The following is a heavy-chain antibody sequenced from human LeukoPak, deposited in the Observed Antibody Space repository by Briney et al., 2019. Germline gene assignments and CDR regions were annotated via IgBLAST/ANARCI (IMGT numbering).Heavy chain of an antibody. J-gene: IGHJ4*02. CDR1: GFTLSKYA. D-gene: IGHD3-10*01. CDR2: ITARGTTT. Sequence: PGGSLRLSCAASGFTLSKYAMTWVRQAPGKGLEWVSAITARGTTTYYADSVKGRFTISRDDSKNTLSLQMDSLSAEDTALYYCAKYISDSGAYYAFDYWGQGTLVTVSS. V-gene: IGHV3-23*01. CDR3: AKYISDSGAYYAFDY.